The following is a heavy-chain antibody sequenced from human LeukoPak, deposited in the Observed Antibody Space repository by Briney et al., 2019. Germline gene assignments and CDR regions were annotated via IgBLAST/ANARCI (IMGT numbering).Heavy chain of an antibody. V-gene: IGHV4-39*07. D-gene: IGHD1-26*01. J-gene: IGHJ4*02. Sequence: TSSETLSLTCTVSGGSISSSSYYWGWIRQPPGKGLEWIGSIYYSGSTYYNPSLKSRVTISVDTSKNQFSLKLSSVTAADTAVYYCARGWWELLHFDYWGQGTLVTVSS. CDR3: ARGWWELLHFDY. CDR2: IYYSGST. CDR1: GGSISSSSYY.